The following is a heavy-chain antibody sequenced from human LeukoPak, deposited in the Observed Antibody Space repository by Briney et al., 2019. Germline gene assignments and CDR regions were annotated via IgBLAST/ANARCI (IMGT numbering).Heavy chain of an antibody. Sequence: ETLSLTCTVSGGSISSYYWSWIRQPPGKGLEWIGYIYYSGSSNYNPSLKSRVTISVDTSKNQFSLKLSSVTAADTAVYYCASKETYATGAFDIWGQGTMVTVSS. CDR1: GGSISSYY. V-gene: IGHV4-59*01. D-gene: IGHD1-14*01. CDR2: IYYSGSS. J-gene: IGHJ3*02. CDR3: ASKETYATGAFDI.